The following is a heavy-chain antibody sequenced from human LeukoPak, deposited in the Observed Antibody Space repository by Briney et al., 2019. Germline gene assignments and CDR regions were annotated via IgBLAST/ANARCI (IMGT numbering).Heavy chain of an antibody. CDR1: GFTFSSYS. J-gene: IGHJ3*02. D-gene: IGHD1-1*01. CDR3: ARDLNGAFDI. V-gene: IGHV3-21*01. Sequence: RSGGSLRLSCAASGFTFSSYSMNWVRQAPGKGLEWVSSISSSSSYIYYADSVKGRFTISRDNAKNSLYLQMNSLRAEDTAVYYCARDLNGAFDIWGQGTMVTVSS. CDR2: ISSSSSYI.